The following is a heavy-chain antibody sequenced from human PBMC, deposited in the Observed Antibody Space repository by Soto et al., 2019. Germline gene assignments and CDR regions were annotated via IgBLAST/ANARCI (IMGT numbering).Heavy chain of an antibody. V-gene: IGHV3-30*03. CDR2: ISRD. Sequence: QVQLVESGGGVVQPGRSLRLSCAVSGFTVSTYGMHWVRQAPGKGLEWVAVISRDADSVKGRFTISRDNSRNTLFLEMNSLRGDDMAVYYCTGEDASGYWGQGTLVTVSS. CDR3: TGEDASGY. D-gene: IGHD2-8*02. CDR1: GFTVSTYG. J-gene: IGHJ4*02.